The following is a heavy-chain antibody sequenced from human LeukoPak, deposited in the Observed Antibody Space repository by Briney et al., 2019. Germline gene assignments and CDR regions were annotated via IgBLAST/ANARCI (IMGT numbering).Heavy chain of an antibody. D-gene: IGHD2/OR15-2a*01. Sequence: ASVKVSCKASGYTFTSYDINWVRQATGQGLEWMGWMNPNSGNTGYAQKFQGRVTMTRNTSISTAYMELSSLRSEDTAVYYCARASVPENNWFDPWGQGTLVTVSS. V-gene: IGHV1-8*01. J-gene: IGHJ5*02. CDR3: ARASVPENNWFDP. CDR2: MNPNSGNT. CDR1: GYTFTSYD.